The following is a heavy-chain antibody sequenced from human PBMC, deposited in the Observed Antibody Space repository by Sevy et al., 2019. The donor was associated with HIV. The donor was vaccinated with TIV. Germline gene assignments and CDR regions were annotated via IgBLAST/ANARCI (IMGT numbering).Heavy chain of an antibody. V-gene: IGHV3-64D*06. D-gene: IGHD4-17*01. Sequence: GGSLRLSCSASGFTFTNYAMHWVRQAPGKGLEYVSAISSNGGSTYYADSVKGRFTISRDNSKNTLYLQMSSLRVEDTAVYYCVKVRGYGDDGYFDYWGQGTLVTVSS. CDR2: ISSNGGST. CDR3: VKVRGYGDDGYFDY. J-gene: IGHJ4*02. CDR1: GFTFTNYA.